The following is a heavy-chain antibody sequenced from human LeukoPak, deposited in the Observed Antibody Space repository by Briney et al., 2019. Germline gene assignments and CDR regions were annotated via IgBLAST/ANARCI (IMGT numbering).Heavy chain of an antibody. CDR1: GYTFTSYY. Sequence: PGESLKISCKGSGYTFTSYYMHWVRQAPGQGLEWMGIINPSGGSTSYAQKFQGRVTMTRDTSTSTVYMELSSLRSEDTAVYYCARGGYSSSSGGAFDIWGQGTIVTVSS. CDR2: INPSGGST. CDR3: ARGGYSSSSGGAFDI. J-gene: IGHJ3*02. D-gene: IGHD6-6*01. V-gene: IGHV1-46*01.